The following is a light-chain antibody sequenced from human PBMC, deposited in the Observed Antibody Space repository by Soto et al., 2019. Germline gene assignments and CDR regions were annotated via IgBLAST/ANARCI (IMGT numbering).Light chain of an antibody. CDR1: QGISSY. Sequence: AIRMTQSPSSLSASTGDRVTITCRASQGISSYLAWYQQKPGKAPKLLIYAASTLQSGVPSRFSGSGSGTDFTLTISCLQSEDFATCYCQQYYSYPYTFGQGTKVDIK. J-gene: IGKJ2*01. CDR2: AAS. V-gene: IGKV1-8*01. CDR3: QQYYSYPYT.